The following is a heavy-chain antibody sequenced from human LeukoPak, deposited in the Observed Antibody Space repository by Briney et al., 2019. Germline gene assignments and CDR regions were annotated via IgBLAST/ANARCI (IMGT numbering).Heavy chain of an antibody. CDR2: IRSKANSYAT. Sequence: GGSLRLSCAASGFTFSGSAMHWVRQASGKGLEWVGRIRSKANSYATAYAASVKGRFTISRDDSKNTAYLQMNSLKTEDTAVYYCTVLAVAGTGFGAFDIWGQGTMVTVFS. CDR3: TVLAVAGTGFGAFDI. V-gene: IGHV3-73*01. CDR1: GFTFSGSA. J-gene: IGHJ3*02. D-gene: IGHD6-19*01.